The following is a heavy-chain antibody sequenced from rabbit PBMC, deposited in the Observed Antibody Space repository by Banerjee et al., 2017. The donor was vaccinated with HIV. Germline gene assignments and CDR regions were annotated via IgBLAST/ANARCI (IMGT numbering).Heavy chain of an antibody. Sequence: QEQLVESGGGLVKPGGTLTLTCTASGFSLSMYEMCWVRQAPGKGLEWIACVYAGSSGSTYYASWAKGRFTISKTSSPTVTLQMTSLTAADTATYFCARDRDTGTAYYFDLWGQGTLVTVS. CDR2: VYAGSSGST. CDR1: GFSLSMYE. J-gene: IGHJ4*01. V-gene: IGHV1S45*01. D-gene: IGHD7-1*01. CDR3: ARDRDTGTAYYFDL.